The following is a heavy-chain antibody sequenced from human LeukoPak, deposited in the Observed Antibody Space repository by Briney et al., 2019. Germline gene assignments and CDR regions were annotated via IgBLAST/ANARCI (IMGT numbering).Heavy chain of an antibody. J-gene: IGHJ5*02. CDR1: GSSIDEYA. D-gene: IGHD2-8*02. CDR2: INWRSDFV. CDR3: TKGSWSPRGFNWFDP. Sequence: PGGSLRLSCAASGSSIDEYAMHWVRHAPGKGLEWVSGINWRSDFVAYADSVKGRFIISRDNAKNSAYLEMNSLRTEDTALYFCTKGSWSPRGFNWFDPWGQGTVVTVSS. V-gene: IGHV3-9*01.